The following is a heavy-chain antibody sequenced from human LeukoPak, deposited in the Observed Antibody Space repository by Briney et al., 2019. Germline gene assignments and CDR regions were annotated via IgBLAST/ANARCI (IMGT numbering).Heavy chain of an antibody. CDR3: ALRYSGGYSGYDGDY. Sequence: GGSLRLSCAASGFTVSSNYMSWVRQAPGKGLEWVSVIYSGGSTYYADSVKGRFTISRDNSKNTLYLQMNSLRAEDTAVYYCALRYSGGYSGYDGDYWGQGTLVTVSS. J-gene: IGHJ4*02. CDR2: IYSGGST. V-gene: IGHV3-53*01. CDR1: GFTVSSNY. D-gene: IGHD5-12*01.